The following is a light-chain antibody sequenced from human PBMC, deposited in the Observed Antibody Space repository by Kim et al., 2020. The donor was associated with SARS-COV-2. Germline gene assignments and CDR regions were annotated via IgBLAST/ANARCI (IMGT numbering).Light chain of an antibody. CDR1: SEHSSYT. CDR3: QTWGSGPWV. V-gene: IGLV4-69*02. Sequence: QLVLTQTPSASASLGASVKLTCTLSSEHSSYTIAWHQQQPGKGPRYLMKLNSDGSHTKGAEIPDRFSGSSSGAERYLTISSLQSDDEADYHCQTWGSGPWVFGGGTQLTVL. J-gene: IGLJ3*02. CDR2: LNSDGSH.